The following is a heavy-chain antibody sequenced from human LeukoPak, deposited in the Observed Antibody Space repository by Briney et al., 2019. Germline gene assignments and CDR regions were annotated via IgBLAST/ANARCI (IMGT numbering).Heavy chain of an antibody. Sequence: GGTLRLSCAASGFTFSSYGMSWVRQAPGKGLEWVSAISGSGGSTYYADSVKGRLTISRDNSKNTLYLQMNSLRAEDTAVFYCAKTYFYDSSGYLDYWGQGTLVTVSS. CDR1: GFTFSSYG. V-gene: IGHV3-23*01. CDR3: AKTYFYDSSGYLDY. J-gene: IGHJ4*02. CDR2: ISGSGGST. D-gene: IGHD3-22*01.